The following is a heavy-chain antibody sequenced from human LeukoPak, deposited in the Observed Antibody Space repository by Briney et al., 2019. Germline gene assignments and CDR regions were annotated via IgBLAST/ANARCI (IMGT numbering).Heavy chain of an antibody. J-gene: IGHJ6*02. D-gene: IGHD3-3*01. CDR2: IYYSGST. CDR3: ARGRYDFWSGYYHYYYGMDV. CDR1: GGSISSYY. V-gene: IGHV4-59*01. Sequence: SETLSLTCTVSGGSISSYYWSWIRQPPGKGLEWIGYIYYSGSTNYNPSLESRVTISVDTSKNQFSLKLSSVTAADTAVYYCARGRYDFWSGYYHYYYGMDVWGQGTTVTVSS.